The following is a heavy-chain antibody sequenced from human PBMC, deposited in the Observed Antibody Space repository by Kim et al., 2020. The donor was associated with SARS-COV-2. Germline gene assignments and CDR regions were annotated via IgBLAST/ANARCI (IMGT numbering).Heavy chain of an antibody. V-gene: IGHV3-23*01. CDR3: AKGMGSWNYERGMAV. D-gene: IGHD1-7*01. CDR1: GFPFSDYA. CDR2: VSATSSNT. J-gene: IGHJ6*02. Sequence: GGSLRLSCAASGFPFSDYAMTWVRLAPGRGLEWVSGVSATSSNTHYADSVKGRFTISRDNSKNTLYLQMNSLRAQDTAVYYCAKGMGSWNYERGMAVWG.